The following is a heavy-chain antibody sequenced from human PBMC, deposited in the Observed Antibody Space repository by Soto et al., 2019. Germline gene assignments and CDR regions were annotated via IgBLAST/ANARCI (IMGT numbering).Heavy chain of an antibody. CDR2: ISYDGSNK. V-gene: IGHV3-30*18. J-gene: IGHJ3*02. CDR1: GFTFSSYG. Sequence: QVQLVESGGGVVQPGRSLRLSCAASGFTFSSYGMHWVRQAPGKGLEWVAVISYDGSNKYYADSVKGRFTISRDNSKNTLYLQMNSRRAEDTAVYYCANLVHYDILTGINDAFDIWGQGTMVTVSS. D-gene: IGHD3-9*01. CDR3: ANLVHYDILTGINDAFDI.